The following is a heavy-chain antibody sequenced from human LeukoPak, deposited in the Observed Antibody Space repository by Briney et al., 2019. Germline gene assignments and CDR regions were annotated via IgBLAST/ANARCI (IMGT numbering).Heavy chain of an antibody. Sequence: GASVKVSCKASGGTFSSYAISWVRQAPGQGLEWMGGIIPIFGTANYAQKFQGRVTITADESTSTAYMELSSLRSEDTAVYYCAREDSRGSLGVNYWGQGTLVTVSS. D-gene: IGHD3-10*01. CDR1: GGTFSSYA. V-gene: IGHV1-69*13. CDR2: IIPIFGTA. CDR3: AREDSRGSLGVNY. J-gene: IGHJ4*02.